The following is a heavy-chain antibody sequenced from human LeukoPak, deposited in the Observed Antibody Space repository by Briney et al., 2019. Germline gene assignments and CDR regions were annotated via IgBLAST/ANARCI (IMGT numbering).Heavy chain of an antibody. CDR2: ISAYNGNT. Sequence: ASVKVSCKASGYTFTSYGISWVRLAPGQGLEWMGWISAYNGNTNYAQKLQGRVTMTTDTSTSTAYMELRSLRSDDTAVYYCASSSGYCSSTSCYIGQRGDAFHIWGQGTMVTVSS. V-gene: IGHV1-18*01. CDR3: ASSSGYCSSTSCYIGQRGDAFHI. D-gene: IGHD2-2*02. J-gene: IGHJ3*02. CDR1: GYTFTSYG.